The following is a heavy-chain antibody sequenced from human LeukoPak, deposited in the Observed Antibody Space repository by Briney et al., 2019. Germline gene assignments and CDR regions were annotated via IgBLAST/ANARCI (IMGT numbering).Heavy chain of an antibody. CDR3: TTFTRRYYYYGMDV. Sequence: PGGSLRLSCAASGFTFSDAWMSWVRQAPGKGLEWVGRIKSKTDGGTTDYAAPVKGRFTISRDDSKNTLYLQMNSLKTEDTAVYYCTTFTRRYYYYGMDVWGQGTTVTVSS. CDR1: GFTFSDAW. J-gene: IGHJ6*02. CDR2: IKSKTDGGTT. V-gene: IGHV3-15*01.